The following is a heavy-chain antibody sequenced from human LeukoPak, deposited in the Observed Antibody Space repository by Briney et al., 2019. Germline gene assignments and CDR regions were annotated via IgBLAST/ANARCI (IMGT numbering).Heavy chain of an antibody. Sequence: GGSLRLSCAASGFTFSSYDMNSGRQAPGTGLEWVSYISSSGSTIYYADSVKGRFTISRDNAKNSLYLQMNSLRAEDTAVYYCAELGITMIGGVWGKGTTVTISS. V-gene: IGHV3-48*03. CDR3: AELGITMIGGV. CDR2: ISSSGSTI. CDR1: GFTFSSYD. D-gene: IGHD3-10*02. J-gene: IGHJ6*03.